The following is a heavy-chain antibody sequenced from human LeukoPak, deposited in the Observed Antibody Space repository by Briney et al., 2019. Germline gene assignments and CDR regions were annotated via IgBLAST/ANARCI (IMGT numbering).Heavy chain of an antibody. CDR1: GFTFSSYG. Sequence: GGSLRLSCAASGFTFSSYGMHWVRQAPGKGLEWVAVISYDSVYKYYADSVRGRFSISRDNSKNTLYLQMNSLRAEDTALYYCAKDYLVVGASSFDYWGQGTLVTVSS. D-gene: IGHD1-26*01. V-gene: IGHV3-30*18. CDR2: ISYDSVYK. J-gene: IGHJ4*02. CDR3: AKDYLVVGASSFDY.